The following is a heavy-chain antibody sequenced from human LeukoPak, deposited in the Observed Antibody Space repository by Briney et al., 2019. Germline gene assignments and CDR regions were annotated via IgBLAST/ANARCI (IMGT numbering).Heavy chain of an antibody. V-gene: IGHV1-69*02. CDR2: IIPILGIA. Sequence: SGKVSCKASGGTFSSYTISWVRQAPGQGLEWMGMIIPILGIANYAQKFQGRVTITADKSTSTAYMELSSLRSEDTAVYYCARPLGYCSSTSCYKRDDAFDIWGQGTMVTVSS. J-gene: IGHJ3*02. D-gene: IGHD2-2*02. CDR3: ARPLGYCSSTSCYKRDDAFDI. CDR1: GGTFSSYT.